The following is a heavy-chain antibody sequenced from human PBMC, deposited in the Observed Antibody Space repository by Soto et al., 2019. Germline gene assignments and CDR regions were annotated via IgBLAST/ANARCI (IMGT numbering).Heavy chain of an antibody. CDR3: ARAQNRYSSQSLYY. D-gene: IGHD6-13*01. J-gene: IGHJ4*02. CDR1: GYTFTEYY. CDR2: INPSGDTR. V-gene: IGHV1-46*01. Sequence: ASVKVSCKASGYTFTEYYMHWVRQAPGHGLEWMGMINPSGDTRSSAQKFQGRVTMTRDTSTSTVYMELSSLRSEDTAVYYCARAQNRYSSQSLYYRGQGSLVTV.